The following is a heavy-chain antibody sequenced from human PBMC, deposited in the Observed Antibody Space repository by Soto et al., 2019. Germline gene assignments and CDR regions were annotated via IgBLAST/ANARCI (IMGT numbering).Heavy chain of an antibody. J-gene: IGHJ4*02. CDR3: ARDGGYNYDY. Sequence: PSETLSLTCTVSGGSISSSNWWSWVRQPPGKGLEWIGQIYHTESANYNPSLKSRVTISVDKSRNQFSLKLSSVTAADTAVYYCARDGGYNYDYWGQGTLVTVSS. CDR2: IYHTESA. CDR1: GGSISSSNW. V-gene: IGHV4-4*02. D-gene: IGHD5-12*01.